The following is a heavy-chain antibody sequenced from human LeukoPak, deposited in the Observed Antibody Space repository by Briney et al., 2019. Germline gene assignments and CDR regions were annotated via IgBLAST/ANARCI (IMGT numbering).Heavy chain of an antibody. CDR3: AKDKRSTSWDYFDY. D-gene: IGHD2-2*01. V-gene: IGHV3-30*18. CDR2: ISYDGSNK. Sequence: GGSLRLSCAASGFTFSSYGMHWVRQAPSKGLEWVAVISYDGSNKYYADSVKGRFTISRDNSKNTLYLQMNSLRAEDTAVYYCAKDKRSTSWDYFDYWGQGTLVTVSS. CDR1: GFTFSSYG. J-gene: IGHJ4*02.